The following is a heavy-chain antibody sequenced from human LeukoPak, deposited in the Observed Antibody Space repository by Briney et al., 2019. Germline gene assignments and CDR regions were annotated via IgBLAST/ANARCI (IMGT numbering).Heavy chain of an antibody. J-gene: IGHJ5*02. Sequence: SETLSLTCAVYGGSFSGYYWSWIRQPPGKGLEWIGEINHSGSTNYNPSLKSRVTISVDTSKNQFSLKLSSVTAADTAVYYCARGQNWSSFRYNWFDPWGQGTLVTVSS. D-gene: IGHD1-1*01. CDR2: INHSGST. CDR3: ARGQNWSSFRYNWFDP. V-gene: IGHV4-34*01. CDR1: GGSFSGYY.